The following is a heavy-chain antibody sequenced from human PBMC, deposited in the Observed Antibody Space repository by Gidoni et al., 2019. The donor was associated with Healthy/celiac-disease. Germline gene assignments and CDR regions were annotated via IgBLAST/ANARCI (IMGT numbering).Heavy chain of an antibody. CDR1: GYTFTSYY. CDR3: ARDPRYYYDSSGYSLDAFDI. CDR2: INPSGGST. D-gene: IGHD3-22*01. V-gene: IGHV1-46*01. Sequence: QVQLVQSGAEVKKPGASVKVSCKASGYTFTSYYMHWVRQAPGQGLEWMGIINPSGGSTSYAQKFQGRVTMTRDTSTSTVYMELSSLRSEDTAVYYCARDPRYYYDSSGYSLDAFDIWGQGTMVTVSS. J-gene: IGHJ3*02.